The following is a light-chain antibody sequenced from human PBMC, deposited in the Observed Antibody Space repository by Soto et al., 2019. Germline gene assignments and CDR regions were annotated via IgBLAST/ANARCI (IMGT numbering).Light chain of an antibody. CDR1: QSVNSN. CDR3: HHYDSSPPYT. Sequence: EIVLTQSPATLSLSPGERATLSCRASQSVNSNLAWYQQKPGQAPSLLIFDASYRATDIPARFSGSGSGTDFTLTISSLEPEDSAVYYCHHYDSSPPYTFGQGTKVDIK. CDR2: DAS. V-gene: IGKV3-11*01. J-gene: IGKJ2*01.